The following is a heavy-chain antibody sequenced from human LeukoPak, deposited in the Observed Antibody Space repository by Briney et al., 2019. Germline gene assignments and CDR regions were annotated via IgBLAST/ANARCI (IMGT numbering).Heavy chain of an antibody. Sequence: SSETLSLTCTVSGGSISSGGYYWSWIRQPPGKGLEWIGYIYHSGSTYYNPSLKSRVTISVDTSKNQFSLKLSSVTAADTAVYYCARDDFWAPFDPWGQGTLVTVSS. CDR3: ARDDFWAPFDP. CDR1: GGSISSGGYY. D-gene: IGHD3-3*01. J-gene: IGHJ5*02. V-gene: IGHV4-30-2*01. CDR2: IYHSGST.